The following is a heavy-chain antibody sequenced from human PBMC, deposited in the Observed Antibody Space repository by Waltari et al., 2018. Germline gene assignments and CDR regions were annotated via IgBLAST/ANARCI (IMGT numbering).Heavy chain of an antibody. J-gene: IGHJ4*02. CDR1: GFTFSSYG. Sequence: QVQLVESGGGVVQPGRSLRLSCAASGFTFSSYGMHWVRQAPGKGLEWVAVIWYDGSNKYYADSVKGRFTISRDNSKNTLYLQMNGLRAEDTAVYFCAKEKRISYYDSSGQFDYWGQGTLVTVSS. CDR3: AKEKRISYYDSSGQFDY. V-gene: IGHV3-30*18. D-gene: IGHD3-22*01. CDR2: IWYDGSNK.